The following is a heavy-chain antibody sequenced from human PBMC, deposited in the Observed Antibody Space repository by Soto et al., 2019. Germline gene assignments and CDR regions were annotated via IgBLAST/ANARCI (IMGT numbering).Heavy chain of an antibody. CDR2: ISASGGST. Sequence: GGSLRLSCTACGFTFGDYAMSWVRQAPGKGLEWVSAISASGGSTYNADSVKGRFTISRDNSKNTLYLQMNSLRAEDTAVYYCAKIQAFTSDYWGQGTLVTVSS. D-gene: IGHD1-1*01. CDR3: AKIQAFTSDY. V-gene: IGHV3-23*01. CDR1: GFTFGDYA. J-gene: IGHJ4*02.